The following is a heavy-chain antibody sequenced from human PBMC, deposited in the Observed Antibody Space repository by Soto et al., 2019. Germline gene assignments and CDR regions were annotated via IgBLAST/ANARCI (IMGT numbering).Heavy chain of an antibody. Sequence: GGSLRLSCAASGFTFSSYAMHWVRQAPGKGLEWVAVISYDGSNKYYADSVKGRFTISRDNSKNTLYLQMNSLRAEDTAVYYCARDLEIAARPGLSGDYRLTFGYGMDVWGQGTTVTVSS. CDR2: ISYDGSNK. D-gene: IGHD6-6*01. CDR3: ARDLEIAARPGLSGDYRLTFGYGMDV. CDR1: GFTFSSYA. J-gene: IGHJ6*02. V-gene: IGHV3-30-3*01.